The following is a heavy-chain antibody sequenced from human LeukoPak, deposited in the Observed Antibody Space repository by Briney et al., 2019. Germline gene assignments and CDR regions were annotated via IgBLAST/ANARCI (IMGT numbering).Heavy chain of an antibody. CDR1: GFTFSSYE. Sequence: PGGSLRLSCAASGFTFSSYEMNWVRQAPGKGPEWVSYISISGSTIYYADSVKGRFTISRDNAKNSLYLQMNSLRVEDTAVYYCAREGLWGAARDAFHIWGQGTMVTVSS. CDR2: ISISGSTI. V-gene: IGHV3-48*03. CDR3: AREGLWGAARDAFHI. J-gene: IGHJ3*02. D-gene: IGHD6-6*01.